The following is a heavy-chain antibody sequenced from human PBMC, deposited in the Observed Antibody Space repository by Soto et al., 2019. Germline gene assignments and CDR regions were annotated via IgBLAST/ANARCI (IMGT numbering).Heavy chain of an antibody. V-gene: IGHV1-69*13. D-gene: IGHD3-10*01. CDR2: IIPIFGTA. J-gene: IGHJ6*02. Sequence: ASVKVSCKASGGTFSSYAISWVRQAPGQGLEWMGGIIPIFGTANYAQKFQGRVTITADESTSTAYMELSSLRSEDTAVYYCARAGLDPMVRGVILRYYYYYGMDVWGQGTTVTVSS. CDR1: GGTFSSYA. CDR3: ARAGLDPMVRGVILRYYYYYGMDV.